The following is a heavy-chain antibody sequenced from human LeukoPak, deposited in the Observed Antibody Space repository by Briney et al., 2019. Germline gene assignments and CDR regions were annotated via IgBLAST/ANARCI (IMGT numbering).Heavy chain of an antibody. V-gene: IGHV3-7*01. D-gene: IGHD2/OR15-2a*01. J-gene: IGHJ4*02. CDR1: GFTFSSYW. Sequence: GGSLRLSCAASGFTFSSYWMSWVRQAPGKGLEWVANIKGDGSEESYVDSVKGRFTISRDNAKNSLYLQMNSLRCEDTAVYFCLRAFQGYWGQGTLVTVSS. CDR2: IKGDGSEE. CDR3: LRAFQGY.